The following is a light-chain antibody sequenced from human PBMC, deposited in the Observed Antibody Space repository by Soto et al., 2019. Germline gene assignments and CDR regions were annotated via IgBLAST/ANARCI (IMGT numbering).Light chain of an antibody. CDR1: TSNIGNNF. CDR2: DNG. CDR3: ATWDTKLNALV. J-gene: IGLJ2*01. Sequence: QSVLTQPPSMSAAPGQTVTISCSGSTSNIGNNFVSSYQQHPGTAPTHLIFDNGQRPSGIPDRFFGAKSGSSATLSITGPQTGDEAIYYCATWDTKLNALVLGGGTKLTVL. V-gene: IGLV1-51*01.